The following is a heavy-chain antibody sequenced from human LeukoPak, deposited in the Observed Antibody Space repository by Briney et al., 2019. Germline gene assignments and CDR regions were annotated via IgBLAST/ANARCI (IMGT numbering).Heavy chain of an antibody. CDR2: IRYHGSDK. V-gene: IGHV3-30*02. CDR3: AKSPSSWKFDD. J-gene: IGHJ4*02. CDR1: GFTFSTCG. D-gene: IGHD6-13*01. Sequence: GGSLRLSCAASGFTFSTCGMHWVRQAPGKGLEWVAFIRYHGSDKYYADSVKGRFTISRDNSENTLYLQMNSLRAEDTAVYYCAKSPSSWKFDDWGQGTLVTVSS.